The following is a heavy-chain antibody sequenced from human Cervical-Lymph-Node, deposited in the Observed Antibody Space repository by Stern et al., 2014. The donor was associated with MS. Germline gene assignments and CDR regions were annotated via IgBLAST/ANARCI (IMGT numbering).Heavy chain of an antibody. CDR1: GFSLSTIGEG. CDR2: IYWNDAE. J-gene: IGHJ3*02. V-gene: IGHV2-5*01. Sequence: SGPTLVKPTQTLTLTCTFSGFSLSTIGEGVGWIRQPPGKALEWLALIYWNDAERYRPSLKSRLTITKDTSKNHVVLTMTDMAPVDTATYYCANFPRFPMMTGGGAADAFDIWGQGTRVTVSS. D-gene: IGHD3-22*01. CDR3: ANFPRFPMMTGGGAADAFDI.